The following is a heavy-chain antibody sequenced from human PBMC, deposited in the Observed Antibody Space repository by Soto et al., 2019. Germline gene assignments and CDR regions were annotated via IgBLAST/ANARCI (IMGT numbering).Heavy chain of an antibody. J-gene: IGHJ4*02. D-gene: IGHD2-2*01. CDR3: ASRGPNYASGFDY. V-gene: IGHV4-4*02. CDR2: IYHSGST. Sequence: QVQLQESGPGLVKPSGTLSLTCAVSGGSISSSNWWSWVRQPPGKGLEWIGEIYHSGSTNYNPSLKSRVXKSXDXCKNQFSLKLSSVTAADTAVYYCASRGPNYASGFDYWGQGTLVTVSS. CDR1: GGSISSSNW.